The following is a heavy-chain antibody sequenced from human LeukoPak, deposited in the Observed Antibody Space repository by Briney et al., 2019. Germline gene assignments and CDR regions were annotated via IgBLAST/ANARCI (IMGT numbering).Heavy chain of an antibody. V-gene: IGHV3-7*01. CDR3: ARDRGGYQLLHSYYFDY. Sequence: PGGSLRLSCAASAFTFSSYWMSWVRQAPGKGLEWVANIKQDGSEKYYVDSVKGRFTISRDNAKNSLYLQLNSLRAEDTAVYSCARDRGGYQLLHSYYFDYWGQGTLVTVSS. J-gene: IGHJ4*02. CDR1: AFTFSSYW. D-gene: IGHD2-2*01. CDR2: IKQDGSEK.